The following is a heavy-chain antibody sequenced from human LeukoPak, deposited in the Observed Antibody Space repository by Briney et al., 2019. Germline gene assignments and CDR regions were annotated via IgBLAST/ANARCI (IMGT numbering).Heavy chain of an antibody. CDR2: IYNSGTT. J-gene: IGHJ4*01. Sequence: SETLSLTCTVSGDSISSTSYYWDRIRQPPGKRLEWIGSIYNSGTTYYNPSLKSRVTISVDTSKNQFSLKVSSVTAADTAVYYCASRVYGLGSFNYWGQGTLVTVSS. D-gene: IGHD3-10*01. CDR3: ASRVYGLGSFNY. CDR1: GDSISSTSYY. V-gene: IGHV4-39*01.